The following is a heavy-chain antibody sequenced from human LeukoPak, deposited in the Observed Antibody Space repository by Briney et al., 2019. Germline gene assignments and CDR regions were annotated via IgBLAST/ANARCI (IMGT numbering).Heavy chain of an antibody. J-gene: IGHJ4*02. CDR3: AKDRVDGSGSQFDS. V-gene: IGHV3-9*01. D-gene: IGHD3-10*01. CDR1: GFTFDDYA. Sequence: GGSLRLSCAGSGFTFDDYAMHWVRQALGKSLEWVSGISWNSGSIGYADSVKGRFTISRDNAMDTLYLQMNSLRADDTAVYYCAKDRVDGSGSQFDSWGQGSPVIVSS. CDR2: ISWNSGSI.